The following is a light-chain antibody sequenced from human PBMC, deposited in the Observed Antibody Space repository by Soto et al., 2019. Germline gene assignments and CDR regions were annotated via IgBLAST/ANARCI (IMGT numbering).Light chain of an antibody. CDR2: TNH. J-gene: IGLJ2*01. CDR3: AAWDDSLNAVV. Sequence: QSVLTQPPSVSGTPGQKVSISCSGSASNLGGNPVNWYQHLPGAAPKLFIYTNHQRPSGVPDRFSGSKSGTSASLAISGLRSEDEADFYCAAWDDSLNAVVFGGGTKVTVL. CDR1: ASNLGGNP. V-gene: IGLV1-44*01.